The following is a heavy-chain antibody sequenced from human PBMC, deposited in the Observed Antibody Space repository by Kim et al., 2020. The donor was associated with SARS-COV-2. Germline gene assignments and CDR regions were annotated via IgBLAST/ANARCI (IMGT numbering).Heavy chain of an antibody. D-gene: IGHD5-12*01. CDR3: ARGDIVATITDYYYYYGMDV. J-gene: IGHJ6*02. Sequence: ASVKVSCKSSGYTFTSYAMHWVRQAPGQRLEWMGWINAGNGNTKYSQKFQGRVTITRDTSASTAYMELSSLRSEDTAVYYCARGDIVATITDYYYYYGMDVLGQGTTVTVSS. V-gene: IGHV1-3*01. CDR1: GYTFTSYA. CDR2: INAGNGNT.